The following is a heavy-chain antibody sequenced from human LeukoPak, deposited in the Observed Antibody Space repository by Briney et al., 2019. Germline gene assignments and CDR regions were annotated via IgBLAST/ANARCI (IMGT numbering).Heavy chain of an antibody. CDR3: ATREGYCSGGSCYYWFDP. J-gene: IGHJ5*02. Sequence: VASVKVSCKASGGTFSSYAISWVRQAPGQGLEWMGGIIPIFGTANYAQKFQGRVTITADKSTSTAYMELSSLRSEDTAVYYCATREGYCSGGSCYYWFDPWGQGTLVTVSS. CDR2: IIPIFGTA. D-gene: IGHD2-15*01. V-gene: IGHV1-69*06. CDR1: GGTFSSYA.